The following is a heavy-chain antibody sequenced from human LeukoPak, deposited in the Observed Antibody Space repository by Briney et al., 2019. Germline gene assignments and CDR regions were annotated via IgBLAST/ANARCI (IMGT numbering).Heavy chain of an antibody. V-gene: IGHV1-69*15. CDR1: GGTFSSYA. Sequence: SVKVSCKASGGTFSSYAISWVRQAPGQGLEWMGRIIPIFGTANYAQKFQGRVTITADQSTSTAYMELSSLRPEDTAVYYCARRALVGATGNFDYWGQGTLVTVSS. CDR2: IIPIFGTA. CDR3: ARRALVGATGNFDY. D-gene: IGHD1-26*01. J-gene: IGHJ4*02.